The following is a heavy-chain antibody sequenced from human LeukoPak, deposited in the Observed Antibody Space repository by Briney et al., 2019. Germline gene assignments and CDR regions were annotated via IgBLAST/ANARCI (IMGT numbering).Heavy chain of an antibody. Sequence: SETLSLSCSVSGASVNDYFWNWIRQPPGRGLEWIGHVYSDGTTEYSPSLKGRVTISLYPSNNQVSLSLTSSTAADTAIYYCAREIVLMMSDVASPYYMDVWGRGITVTVAS. CDR3: AREIVLMMSDVASPYYMDV. CDR1: GASVNDYF. CDR2: VYSDGTT. D-gene: IGHD3-16*01. V-gene: IGHV4-59*02. J-gene: IGHJ6*03.